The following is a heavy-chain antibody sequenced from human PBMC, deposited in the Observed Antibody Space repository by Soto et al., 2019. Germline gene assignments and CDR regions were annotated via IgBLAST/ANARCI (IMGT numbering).Heavy chain of an antibody. CDR1: GGSITSSSHF. D-gene: IGHD6-25*01. V-gene: IGHV4-39*01. J-gene: IGHJ5*02. Sequence: PSETLSLTCSAPGGSITSSSHFWGWVRQPPGKGLEWIGTIYFTGNTYYTPSLKSRLTMSIDTSKNEFSLRLNSVTAADTAVYDCAGQTFTIAAASYGRSNWFDPWGPGTLVTV. CDR2: IYFTGNT. CDR3: AGQTFTIAAASYGRSNWFDP.